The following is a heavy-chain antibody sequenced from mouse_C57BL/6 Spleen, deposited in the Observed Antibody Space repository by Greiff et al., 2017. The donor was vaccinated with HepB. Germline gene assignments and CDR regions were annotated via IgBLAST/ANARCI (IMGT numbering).Heavy chain of an antibody. CDR1: GYTFTSYW. CDR3: VPIYYGKDWYFDV. CDR2: IHPNSGST. J-gene: IGHJ1*03. D-gene: IGHD2-1*01. V-gene: IGHV1-64*01. Sequence: QVQLQQPGAELVKPGASVKLSCKASGYTFTSYWMHWVKQRPGQGLEWIGMIHPNSGSTNYNEKFKSKATLTVDKSSSTAYRQLSSLTSEDSAVYYCVPIYYGKDWYFDVWGTGTTVTVSS.